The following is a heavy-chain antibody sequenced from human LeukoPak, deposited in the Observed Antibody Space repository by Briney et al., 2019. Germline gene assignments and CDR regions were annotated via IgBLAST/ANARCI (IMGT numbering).Heavy chain of an antibody. CDR1: GFTFSGSA. CDR2: IRSKANNYAS. V-gene: IGHV3-73*01. CDR3: TRHTTWEPQGRRYFDL. Sequence: GGSLRLSCAASGFTFSGSAMHWVRQASGKGLEWVGRIRSKANNYASAYGASVEGRFTISRDDSKNTAYLQMNSLKTEDTAVYYCTRHTTWEPQGRRYFDLWGRGTLVTVSS. D-gene: IGHD1-26*01. J-gene: IGHJ2*01.